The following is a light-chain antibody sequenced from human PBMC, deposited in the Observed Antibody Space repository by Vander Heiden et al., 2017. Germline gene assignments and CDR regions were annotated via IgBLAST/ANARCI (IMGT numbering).Light chain of an antibody. Sequence: DIVMTQSPDSLAVSLGERATINCKSSQNVLYSSNNKNYLAWYQQKPGQPPKLLIYWASTRESGVPDLFSGSGSGTDFTLTISSLQAEDVAVYYCQQDYSTPYTFGQGTKLEIK. V-gene: IGKV4-1*01. CDR1: QNVLYSSNNKNY. J-gene: IGKJ2*01. CDR3: QQDYSTPYT. CDR2: WAS.